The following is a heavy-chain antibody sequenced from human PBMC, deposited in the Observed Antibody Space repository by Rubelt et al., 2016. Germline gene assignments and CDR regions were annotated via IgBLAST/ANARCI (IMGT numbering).Heavy chain of an antibody. CDR2: IKGDGSWT. CDR1: GFTFSDYW. CDR3: ANRVTP. J-gene: IGHJ5*02. V-gene: IGHV3-74*01. Sequence: EVQLVESGGGLVQPGGSLRLSCAISGFTFSDYWMHWVRQAPGKGLVWVSRIKGDGSWTSYADSVKGRFTISRDNAKNTLYLQMDSLRAEDTAVYYCANRVTPWGQGTLVTVSS.